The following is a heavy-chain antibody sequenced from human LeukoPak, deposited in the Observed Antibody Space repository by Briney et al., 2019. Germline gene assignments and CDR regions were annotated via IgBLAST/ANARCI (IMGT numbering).Heavy chain of an antibody. V-gene: IGHV3-48*01. J-gene: IGHJ6*03. D-gene: IGHD5-24*01. CDR1: GFTFDDYA. CDR2: ISSSSSTI. CDR3: ARLRRWLQFRDYYYYMDV. Sequence: GRSLRLSCAASGFTFDDYAMHWVRQAPGKGLEWVSYISSSSSTIYYADSVKGRFTISRDNAKNSLYLQMNSLRAEDTAVYYCARLRRWLQFRDYYYYMDVWGKGTTVTVSS.